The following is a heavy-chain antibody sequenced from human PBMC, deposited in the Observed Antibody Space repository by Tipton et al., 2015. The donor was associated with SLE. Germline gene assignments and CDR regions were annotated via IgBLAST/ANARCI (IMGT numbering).Heavy chain of an antibody. CDR2: INHGGKS. J-gene: IGHJ5*02. D-gene: IGHD6-19*01. V-gene: IGHV4-34*01. Sequence: TLSLTCAVYGGPFRDYYWSGIRQSPGKGLEWIGEINHGGKSKYNPSLKSRVTISIDTSKNQFSLKVTSVTAADTAVYYCAKVMMRQWLGGWFDPWGQGTLVTVSS. CDR1: GGPFRDYY. CDR3: AKVMMRQWLGGWFDP.